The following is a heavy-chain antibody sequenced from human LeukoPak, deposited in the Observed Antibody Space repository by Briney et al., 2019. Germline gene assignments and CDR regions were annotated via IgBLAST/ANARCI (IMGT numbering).Heavy chain of an antibody. V-gene: IGHV4-39*01. CDR3: ARSLKISSGWFHNFDY. J-gene: IGHJ4*02. CDR1: GGYISSSSTYY. D-gene: IGHD6-19*01. CDR2: IYYSGST. Sequence: PSETLSLTCTVSGGYISSSSTYYWGWIRQPPGKGLEWIGSIYYSGSTYYNPSLKSRVTISADTSKNQFSLKVTSVSAADTAVYYCARSLKISSGWFHNFDYWGQGTLVTVSS.